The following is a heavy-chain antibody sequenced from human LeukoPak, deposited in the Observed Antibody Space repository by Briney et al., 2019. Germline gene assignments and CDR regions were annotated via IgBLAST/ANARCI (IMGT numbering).Heavy chain of an antibody. V-gene: IGHV3-48*02. CDR1: GFTFSAYH. J-gene: IGHJ4*02. CDR3: ARQLGGSGSY. CDR2: ISTTGTTI. Sequence: GGSLRLSCAASGFTFSAYHINWVRQAPGKGLEWISYISTTGTTIHYADSVKGRFAIPRDNAKSSLYLQMNSLRDEDTAVYYCARQLGGSGSYWGQGTLVTVSS. D-gene: IGHD3-10*01.